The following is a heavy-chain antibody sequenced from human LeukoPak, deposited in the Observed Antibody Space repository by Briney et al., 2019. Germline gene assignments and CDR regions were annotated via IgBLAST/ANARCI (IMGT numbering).Heavy chain of an antibody. J-gene: IGHJ3*02. CDR1: GYSFTSYW. D-gene: IGHD5-18*01. V-gene: IGHV5-51*01. CDR2: IYPGDSDT. CDR3: ARLMYSYGGNDAFDI. Sequence: GESLKISCKGSGYSFTSYWIGRVRQMPGKGLEWMGIIYPGDSDTRYSPSFQGQVTISADKSISTAYLQWSSLKASDTAIYYCARLMYSYGGNDAFDIWGQGTMVTVSS.